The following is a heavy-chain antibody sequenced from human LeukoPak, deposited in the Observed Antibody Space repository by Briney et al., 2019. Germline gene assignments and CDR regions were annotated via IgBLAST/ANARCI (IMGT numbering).Heavy chain of an antibody. CDR3: ARLNDFWSGYRAFDI. V-gene: IGHV4-59*12. D-gene: IGHD3-3*01. J-gene: IGHJ3*02. Sequence: SETLSLTCTVSGGSISSYYWSWIRQPPGKGLEWIGYIYYSGSTNYNPSLKSRVTISVDTSKDQFSLKLSSVTAADTAVYYCARLNDFWSGYRAFDIWGQGTMVTVSS. CDR1: GGSISSYY. CDR2: IYYSGST.